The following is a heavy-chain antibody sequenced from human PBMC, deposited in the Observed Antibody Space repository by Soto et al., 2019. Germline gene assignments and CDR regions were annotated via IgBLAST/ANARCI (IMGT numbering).Heavy chain of an antibody. CDR2: IWYDGSNQ. CDR3: ARAYSSSWNSGLDY. V-gene: IGHV3-33*01. D-gene: IGHD6-13*01. CDR1: GFTFSSYG. Sequence: QVQLVESGGGVVQPGRSLRLSCAASGFTFSSYGMHWVRQAPGKGLEWVAVIWYDGSNQYYADSVKGRFTTSRDNSKNTLYLQMNSLRAEDTAVYYCARAYSSSWNSGLDYWGQGTLVTVSS. J-gene: IGHJ4*02.